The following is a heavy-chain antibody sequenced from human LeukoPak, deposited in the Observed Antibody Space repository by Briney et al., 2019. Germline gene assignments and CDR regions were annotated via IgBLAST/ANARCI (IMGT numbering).Heavy chain of an antibody. CDR3: ARSGSYHNNFDY. J-gene: IGHJ4*02. CDR2: IYYSGST. CDR1: GGSISSGDYY. V-gene: IGHV4-30-4*02. Sequence: PSETLSLTCTVSGGSISSGDYYWSWIRQPPGKGLEWIGYIYYSGSTYYNPSLKSRVTISVDTSKNQFSLKLNSVTAADTAVYYCARSGSYHNNFDYWGQGTLVIVSS. D-gene: IGHD1-26*01.